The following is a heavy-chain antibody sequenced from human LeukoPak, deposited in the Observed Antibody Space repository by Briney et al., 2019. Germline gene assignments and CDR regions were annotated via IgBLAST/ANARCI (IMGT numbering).Heavy chain of an antibody. J-gene: IGHJ4*02. D-gene: IGHD6-19*01. Sequence: TGGSLRLSCAASGFTFSSYAMSWVRQAPGKGLEWVSAISGSGGSTYYADSVKGRFTISRDNSKNTLYLQMNSLRAEDTAVYYCANTKPIAVAGRVLDYWGQGTLVTVSS. V-gene: IGHV3-23*01. CDR1: GFTFSSYA. CDR3: ANTKPIAVAGRVLDY. CDR2: ISGSGGST.